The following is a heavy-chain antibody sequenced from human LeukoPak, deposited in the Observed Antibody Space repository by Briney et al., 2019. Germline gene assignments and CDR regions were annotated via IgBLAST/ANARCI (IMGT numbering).Heavy chain of an antibody. V-gene: IGHV4-39*02. CDR2: IYYSGST. CDR3: ARDTAMVTDYYYYGMDV. Sequence: SETLSLTCTVSGGSIGSSTYYWGWIRQPPGKGLEWIGSIYYSGSTYYNPSLKSRVTISVDTSKNQFSLKLSSVTAADTAVYYCARDTAMVTDYYYYGMDVWGQGTTVTVSS. J-gene: IGHJ6*02. CDR1: GGSIGSSTYY. D-gene: IGHD5-18*01.